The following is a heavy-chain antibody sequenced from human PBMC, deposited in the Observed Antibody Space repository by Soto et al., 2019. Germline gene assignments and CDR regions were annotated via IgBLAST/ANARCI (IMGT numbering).Heavy chain of an antibody. CDR2: ISAYNGNT. CDR1: GYTFTSYC. D-gene: IGHD4-4*01. V-gene: IGHV1-18*01. CDR3: ARDYSNYVDYYYYYGMDV. Sequence: ASVKVSCKASGYTFTSYCISWVRQAPGQGLEWMGWISAYNGNTNYAQKLQGRVTMTTDTSTSTAYMELRSLRSDDTAVYYCARDYSNYVDYYYYYGMDVWGQGTTVTVSS. J-gene: IGHJ6*02.